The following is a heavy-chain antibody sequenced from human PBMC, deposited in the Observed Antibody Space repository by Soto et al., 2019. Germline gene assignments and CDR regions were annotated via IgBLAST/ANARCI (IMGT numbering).Heavy chain of an antibody. J-gene: IGHJ6*02. Sequence: QLQLQESGPGLVKPSETLSLTCTVSGGSISSSNYYWGWIRQPPGKGLEWIGSIYYSGSTYYNPSIKSRVTISVDTSKNQVSLKLSYVTAADTAMYSCARGGYGSGASCAYMGHYYYYGMDVWGQGTTVTVSS. D-gene: IGHD2-15*01. CDR2: IYYSGST. CDR3: ARGGYGSGASCAYMGHYYYYGMDV. V-gene: IGHV4-39*01. CDR1: GGSISSSNYY.